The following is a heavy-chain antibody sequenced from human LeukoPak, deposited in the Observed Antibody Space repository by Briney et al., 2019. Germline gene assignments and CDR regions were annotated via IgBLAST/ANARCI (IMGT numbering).Heavy chain of an antibody. Sequence: PSETLSLTCTVSGGSISSYYWSWIRQPPGKGLEWIGYIYYSGSTNYNPSPKSRVTISVDTSKNQFSLKLSSVTAADTAVYYCARGGRRDNVFDYWGQGTLVTVSS. CDR2: IYYSGST. D-gene: IGHD1-1*01. CDR3: ARGGRRDNVFDY. CDR1: GGSISSYY. V-gene: IGHV4-59*01. J-gene: IGHJ4*02.